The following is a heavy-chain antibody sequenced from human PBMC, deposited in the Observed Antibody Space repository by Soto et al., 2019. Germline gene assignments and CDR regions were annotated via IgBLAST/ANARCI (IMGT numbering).Heavy chain of an antibody. V-gene: IGHV1-3*04. Sequence: QVQLVQSGAEVRKPGASVKVSCKASGYTFKTYAMHWVRQAPGQRLEWMGWINTGNGNVKYSQKFQGSVTFTRDTSASTAYMEVSSLRSEDTAIYYCVRSVVVRGVFTFDCWGQGTLVTVSS. D-gene: IGHD3-10*01. CDR2: INTGNGNV. CDR1: GYTFKTYA. CDR3: VRSVVVRGVFTFDC. J-gene: IGHJ4*02.